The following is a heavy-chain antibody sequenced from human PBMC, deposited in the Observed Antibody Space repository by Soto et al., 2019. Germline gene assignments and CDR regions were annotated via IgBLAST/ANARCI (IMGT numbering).Heavy chain of an antibody. V-gene: IGHV4-30-4*01. Sequence: SETLSLTCTVSGGSISSGDYYWSWIRQPPGKGLEWIGYIYYSGSTYYNPSLKSRVTISVDTSKNQFSLKLSSVTAADTAVYYCARDAPGYDSSGYYYRLFDPWGQGTLVTVSS. CDR3: ARDAPGYDSSGYYYRLFDP. CDR2: IYYSGST. D-gene: IGHD3-22*01. CDR1: GGSISSGDYY. J-gene: IGHJ5*02.